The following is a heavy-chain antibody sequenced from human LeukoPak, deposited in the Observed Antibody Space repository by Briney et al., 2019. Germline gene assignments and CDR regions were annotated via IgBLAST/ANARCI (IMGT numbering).Heavy chain of an antibody. CDR1: GFTVSSYA. CDR2: ISGSGGST. D-gene: IGHD1-26*01. J-gene: IGHJ5*02. Sequence: GGSLRLSCAAPGFTVSSYAMSWVRQAPGKGLEWVSAISGSGGSTYYADSVKGRFTISRDNSKNTLYLQMNSLRAEDTAVYYCAKNSGSYYKYNWFDPWGQGTLVTVSS. CDR3: AKNSGSYYKYNWFDP. V-gene: IGHV3-23*01.